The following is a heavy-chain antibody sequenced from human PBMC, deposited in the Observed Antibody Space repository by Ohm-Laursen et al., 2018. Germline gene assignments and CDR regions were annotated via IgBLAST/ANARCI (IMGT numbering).Heavy chain of an antibody. Sequence: GASVKVSCKASGYTFTGYYMHWVRQAPGQGLEWMGWINPNSGGTNYAQKFQGRVTMTRNTSISTAYMELSSLRSEDTAVYYCARRSGRARPVVDFDYWGQGTLVTVSS. CDR2: INPNSGGT. CDR3: ARRSGRARPVVDFDY. CDR1: GYTFTGYY. V-gene: IGHV1-2*02. D-gene: IGHD2-15*01. J-gene: IGHJ4*02.